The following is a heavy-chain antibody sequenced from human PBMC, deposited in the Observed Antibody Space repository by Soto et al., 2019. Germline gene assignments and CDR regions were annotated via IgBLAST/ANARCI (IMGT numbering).Heavy chain of an antibody. V-gene: IGHV3-66*01. D-gene: IGHD2-2*01. J-gene: IGHJ4*02. Sequence: GGSLRLSCAASGLTVSSNYMSWVRQAPGKGLEWVSVIYTDGSTYFADSVKGRFTISRDNSKNTLYLQMNSLRAEDTAVYYCARTAYAYSPFDSWGQGTLVTVSS. CDR2: IYTDGST. CDR1: GLTVSSNY. CDR3: ARTAYAYSPFDS.